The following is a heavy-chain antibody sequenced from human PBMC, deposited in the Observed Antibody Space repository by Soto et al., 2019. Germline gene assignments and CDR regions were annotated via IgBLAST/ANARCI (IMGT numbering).Heavy chain of an antibody. CDR3: AREDYYDSSGYRTRDAFDI. Sequence: SETLSLTCAVYGGSFSGYYWSWIRQPPGKGLEWIGEINHSGSTNYNPSLKSRVTISVDTSKNQFSLKLSSVTAADTVVYYCAREDYYDSSGYRTRDAFDIWGQGTMVTVSS. V-gene: IGHV4-34*01. J-gene: IGHJ3*02. CDR1: GGSFSGYY. CDR2: INHSGST. D-gene: IGHD3-22*01.